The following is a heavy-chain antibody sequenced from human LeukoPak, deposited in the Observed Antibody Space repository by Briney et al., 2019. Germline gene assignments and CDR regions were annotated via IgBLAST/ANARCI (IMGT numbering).Heavy chain of an antibody. V-gene: IGHV3-33*01. D-gene: IGHD6-19*01. CDR2: IWRDGSKQ. J-gene: IGHJ4*02. Sequence: GGSLRLSCAASGFTFSGHGMHWIRQAPGKGLEWVAVIWRDGSKQLYADSVKGRFSISRDDSTSTLYLRMNTLRAEDTAVYYCAREDSSGWFSAYWGQGTLVTVSS. CDR1: GFTFSGHG. CDR3: AREDSSGWFSAY.